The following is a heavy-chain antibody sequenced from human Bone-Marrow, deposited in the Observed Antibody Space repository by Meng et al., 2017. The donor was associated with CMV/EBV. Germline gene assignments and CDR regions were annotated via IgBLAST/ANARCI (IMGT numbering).Heavy chain of an antibody. CDR3: ARDDGSSSHYYYYGMDV. Sequence: GESLKISCTASGFTFSYYEINWVRQAPGKGLEWVSYITSSSSSISFADSVRGRFTISRDNDKNSLYLQMNSLRAEDTAVYYCARDDGSSSHYYYYGMDVWGQGTTVTVSS. J-gene: IGHJ6*02. CDR2: ITSSSSSI. CDR1: GFTFSYYE. V-gene: IGHV3-48*03. D-gene: IGHD6-6*01.